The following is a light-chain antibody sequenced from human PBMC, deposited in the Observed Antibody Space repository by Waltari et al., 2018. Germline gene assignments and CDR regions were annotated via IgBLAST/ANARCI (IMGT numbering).Light chain of an antibody. J-gene: IGLJ2*01. Sequence: QSALTQPPSASGSPGQSVTISCTGTSSAVGFYNYVYWYQQHPGKAPKLMIYEVNTRPSGVPDRFSGSKSGNTASLTVSGLQAEDEGDYYCSSYAGSNNLVFGGGTKLTVL. CDR3: SSYAGSNNLV. CDR2: EVN. CDR1: SSAVGFYNY. V-gene: IGLV2-8*01.